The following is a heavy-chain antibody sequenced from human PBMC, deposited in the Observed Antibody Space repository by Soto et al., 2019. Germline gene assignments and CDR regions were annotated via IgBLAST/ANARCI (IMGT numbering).Heavy chain of an antibody. CDR2: INVDGVTT. J-gene: IGHJ4*02. Sequence: EVQLVESGGCLVQPGGSLRLSCEASGFTFTNYWMQWFRQDPGKGLLWVATINVDGVTTQYPDYVQGRFTVSRDNXXXXXXXXXXXXXXXXXXXXXXXXXXXXXQSDYWGQGTLVTVSS. CDR1: GFTFTNYW. CDR3: XXXXXXXQSDY. V-gene: IGHV3-74*03.